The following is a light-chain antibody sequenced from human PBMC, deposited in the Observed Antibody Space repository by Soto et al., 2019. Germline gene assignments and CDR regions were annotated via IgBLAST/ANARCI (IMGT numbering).Light chain of an antibody. V-gene: IGLV2-14*01. J-gene: IGLJ3*02. CDR1: SSDVGGYNL. CDR2: EVS. Sequence: QSALTQPASVSGSPGQSITISCTGTSSDVGGYNLVSWYQQHPGKAPRLIIYEVSSRPSGVSDRFSGSKSGNTASLTISGLQAEDEAEYYCSSYTLRNTLVLFGGGTKLTVL. CDR3: SSYTLRNTLVL.